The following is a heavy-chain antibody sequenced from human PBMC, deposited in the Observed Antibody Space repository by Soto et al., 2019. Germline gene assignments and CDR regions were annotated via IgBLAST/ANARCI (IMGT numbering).Heavy chain of an antibody. D-gene: IGHD2-21*02. J-gene: IGHJ3*02. Sequence: QVQLQESGPGLVKPSGTLSLTCAVSGDSITSSVWWSWVRQPPGKGLEWIGETSHSGSTNYNPSLKGRVTISVDKSTNHFSLNLTSVGAADTAVYYCAKPRTAGDAFEIWGQGTMVTVSS. CDR2: TSHSGST. CDR3: AKPRTAGDAFEI. CDR1: GDSITSSVW. V-gene: IGHV4-4*02.